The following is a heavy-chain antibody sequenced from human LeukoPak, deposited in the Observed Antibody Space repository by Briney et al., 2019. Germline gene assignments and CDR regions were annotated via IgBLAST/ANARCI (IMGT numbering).Heavy chain of an antibody. V-gene: IGHV1-2*02. D-gene: IGHD3-22*01. Sequence: ASVKVSCKASGYTFTGYYMHWVRQAPGQGLEWMGWINPNSGGTNYAQKFQGRVTMTRDTSISTAYMELSRLRSDDTAVYYCASGLYYYDSSGYRKLYYYYGMDVWGRGTTVTVSS. CDR1: GYTFTGYY. CDR3: ASGLYYYDSSGYRKLYYYYGMDV. J-gene: IGHJ6*02. CDR2: INPNSGGT.